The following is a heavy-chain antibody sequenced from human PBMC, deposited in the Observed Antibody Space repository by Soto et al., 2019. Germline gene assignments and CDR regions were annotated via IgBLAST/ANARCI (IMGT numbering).Heavy chain of an antibody. CDR1: GFTFSNYA. D-gene: IGHD6-13*01. Sequence: PGGSLRLSCAASGFTFSNYAVHWVRQALGKGLEWVAVISYDGSNKYYADSVKGRFTISRDNSKNTLYLQMNSLRVEDTAVYYCARGRNQQLYTSVDPWGQGTLVTVSS. J-gene: IGHJ5*02. V-gene: IGHV3-30-3*01. CDR3: ARGRNQQLYTSVDP. CDR2: ISYDGSNK.